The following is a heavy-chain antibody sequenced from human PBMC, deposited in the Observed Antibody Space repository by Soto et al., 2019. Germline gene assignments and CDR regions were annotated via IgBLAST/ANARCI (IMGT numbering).Heavy chain of an antibody. CDR2: SDYSGST. V-gene: IGHV4-30-4*01. CDR3: ARYGGYEGLRFDP. Sequence: QVQLQESGPGLVKPSQTLSLTCTVSGGSISSGDYYWSWIRQPPGKGLEWIGYSDYSGSTYYNPSLTCRVTLSVDTSKTQFSLQLSSVTAADTAVYYCARYGGYEGLRFDPWGQGTLVTVSS. CDR1: GGSISSGDYY. D-gene: IGHD5-12*01. J-gene: IGHJ5*02.